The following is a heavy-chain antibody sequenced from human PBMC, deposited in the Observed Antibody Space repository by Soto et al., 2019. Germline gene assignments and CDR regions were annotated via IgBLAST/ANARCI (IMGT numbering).Heavy chain of an antibody. J-gene: IGHJ4*01. CDR2: IKSKTDGGTT. CDR1: GFTFSNAW. CDR3: TPDSYSTMIVVRFAY. V-gene: IGHV3-15*07. D-gene: IGHD3-22*01. Sequence: GGSLRLSCAASGFTFSNAWINWVRQAPGKGLEWVGRIKSKTDGGTTDYAAPVKGRFAISRDDSKNILYLQMNSLKIEDTAVYYFTPDSYSTMIVVRFAYWGHGTLVTVSS.